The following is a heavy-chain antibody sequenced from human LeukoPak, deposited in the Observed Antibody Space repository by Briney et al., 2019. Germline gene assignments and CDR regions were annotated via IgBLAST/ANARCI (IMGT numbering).Heavy chain of an antibody. Sequence: GGSLRLSCAASGFTFSTYAMSWVRQAPGKGLEWVSSISADGAGRYYADSVKGRFIISRDNSRNTLYMQMISLRAEDTAIYYCAKGMGAYCDGDCSSRTFDYWGQGTLVTVSS. CDR2: ISADGAGR. CDR1: GFTFSTYA. CDR3: AKGMGAYCDGDCSSRTFDY. D-gene: IGHD2-21*02. V-gene: IGHV3-23*01. J-gene: IGHJ4*02.